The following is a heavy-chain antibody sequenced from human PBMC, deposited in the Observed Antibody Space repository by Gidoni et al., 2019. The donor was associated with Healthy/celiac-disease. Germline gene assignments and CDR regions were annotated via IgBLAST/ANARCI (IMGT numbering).Heavy chain of an antibody. J-gene: IGHJ4*02. D-gene: IGHD6-6*01. Sequence: DGSNKYYADSVKGRFTISRDNSKNTLYLQMNSLRAEDTAVYYCAKDGGAVYSSSSGPRAGFDYWGQGTLVTVSS. CDR3: AKDGGAVYSSSSGPRAGFDY. CDR2: DGSNK. V-gene: IGHV3-30*02.